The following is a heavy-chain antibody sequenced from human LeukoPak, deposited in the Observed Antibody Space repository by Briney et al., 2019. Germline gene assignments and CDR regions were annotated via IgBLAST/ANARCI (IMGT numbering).Heavy chain of an antibody. Sequence: ASVKVSCKASGYTFTNHAMNWVRQAPGQGLEWMGWISAYNGNTNYAQKLQGRVTMTTDTSTSTAYMELRSLRSDDTAVYYCARVDDNKNYYYYYMDVWGKGTTVTVSS. CDR2: ISAYNGNT. V-gene: IGHV1-18*01. J-gene: IGHJ6*03. CDR3: ARVDDNKNYYYYYMDV. CDR1: GYTFTNHA. D-gene: IGHD3-9*01.